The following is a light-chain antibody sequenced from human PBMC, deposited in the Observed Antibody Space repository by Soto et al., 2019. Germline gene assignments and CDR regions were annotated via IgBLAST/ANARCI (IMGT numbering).Light chain of an antibody. CDR3: QQYGSSPYT. Sequence: EIVLTQSPGTLSLSPGERATFSCRASQSVNNNYLAWYQQKPGQAPRLLIYGASSRATGIPDRFSGSGSGTDFTLTISRLEPEDFAVYYCQQYGSSPYTFGQGTKLEIK. J-gene: IGKJ2*01. V-gene: IGKV3-20*01. CDR2: GAS. CDR1: QSVNNNY.